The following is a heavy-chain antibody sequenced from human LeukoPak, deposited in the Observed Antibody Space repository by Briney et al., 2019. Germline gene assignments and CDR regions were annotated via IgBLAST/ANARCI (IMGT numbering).Heavy chain of an antibody. Sequence: GGSLRLSCAASGFTFSTYGMHWARQAPGKGLEWVAFIRYDGSNDYYADSVRGRFSISRDNSKNTLYLQMSSLTPEDTAVYYCAKDLFTEWLPMDVWGKGTTVTVSS. CDR2: IRYDGSND. CDR3: AKDLFTEWLPMDV. D-gene: IGHD3-3*01. J-gene: IGHJ6*03. V-gene: IGHV3-30*02. CDR1: GFTFSTYG.